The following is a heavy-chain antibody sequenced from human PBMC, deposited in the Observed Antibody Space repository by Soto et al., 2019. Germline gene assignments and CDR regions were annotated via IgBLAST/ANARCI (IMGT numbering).Heavy chain of an antibody. Sequence: EVQLVESGGGLVQPGGSLRVSCAASGFTLRSHRIHWVRQAPGKGLEWVSRIDTDGGGTSYADSVKGRFTISTDNAKNTVYLRRKGRGAADTAVYYCATVFDLWGKGTLVTVSS. CDR3: ATVFDL. J-gene: IGHJ5*02. V-gene: IGHV3-74*01. CDR1: GFTLRSHR. CDR2: IDTDGGGT.